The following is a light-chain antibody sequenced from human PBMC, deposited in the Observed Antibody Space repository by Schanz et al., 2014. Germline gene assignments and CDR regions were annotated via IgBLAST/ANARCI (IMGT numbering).Light chain of an antibody. V-gene: IGLV2-14*03. CDR1: SSDVGRYNF. CDR2: DVS. Sequence: QSALTQPASVSGSPGQSITISCTGTSSDVGRYNFVSWYQQHPDKAPKLMIYDVSNRPSGVSNRFSGSKSANTASLTVSGLQAEDEADYYCSSYAGSNTLVFGGGTKLTVL. J-gene: IGLJ2*01. CDR3: SSYAGSNTLV.